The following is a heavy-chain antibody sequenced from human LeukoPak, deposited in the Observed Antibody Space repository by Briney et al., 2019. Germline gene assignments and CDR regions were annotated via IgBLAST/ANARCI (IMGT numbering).Heavy chain of an antibody. CDR3: ARDFCSGGSCYPNAFDI. D-gene: IGHD2-15*01. V-gene: IGHV3-33*01. CDR2: ILYDGTNT. J-gene: IGHJ3*02. Sequence: PGGALRLSCAASGFTFSSYGMHWVRQAPGKGLEWVAVILYDGTNTYYADSVKGRFTISRDNSKNTLYLQVNSLRAEDTAVYYCARDFCSGGSCYPNAFDIWGQGTMVT. CDR1: GFTFSSYG.